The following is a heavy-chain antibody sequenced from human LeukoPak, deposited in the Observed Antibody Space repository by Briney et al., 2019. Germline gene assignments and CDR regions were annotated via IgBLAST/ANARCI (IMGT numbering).Heavy chain of an antibody. J-gene: IGHJ4*02. CDR2: INHSGST. CDR3: ARGYDILTNADYFDY. V-gene: IGHV4-34*01. Sequence: PSETLSLTCAVYGGSFSGYYWSWIRQPPGKGREWSGEINHSGSTNYNPSLKSRVTISVDTSKNQFPLRLSSVTAADTAVYYCARGYDILTNADYFDYWGQGTLVTVSS. D-gene: IGHD3-9*01. CDR1: GGSFSGYY.